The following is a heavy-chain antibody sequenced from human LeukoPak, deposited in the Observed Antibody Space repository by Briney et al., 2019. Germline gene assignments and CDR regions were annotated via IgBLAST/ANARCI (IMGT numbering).Heavy chain of an antibody. D-gene: IGHD1-1*01. J-gene: IGHJ4*02. Sequence: PGGSLRLSCAASGFTFSSYSMSWVRQAPGKGLEWVSSISSSSSYIYYADSVKGRFTISRDNAKNSLYLQMNSLRAEDTAVYYCARDEQNAFDYWGQGTLVTVSS. CDR2: ISSSSSYI. CDR1: GFTFSSYS. CDR3: ARDEQNAFDY. V-gene: IGHV3-21*01.